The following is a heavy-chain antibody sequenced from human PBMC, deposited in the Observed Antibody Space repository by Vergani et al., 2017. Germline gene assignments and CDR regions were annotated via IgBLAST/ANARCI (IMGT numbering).Heavy chain of an antibody. Sequence: EVQLVESGGGLVQPGRSLRLSCAASGFTFDDYTMHWVRQAPGKGLEWVSLISWDGGSTYYADSVKGRFTISRDNSKNSLYLQMNSLITEDTALYYCAKSLFSYPQLGLDYWGQGTLVTVSS. V-gene: IGHV3-43*01. CDR2: ISWDGGST. CDR1: GFTFDDYT. J-gene: IGHJ4*02. CDR3: AKSLFSYPQLGLDY. D-gene: IGHD6-13*01.